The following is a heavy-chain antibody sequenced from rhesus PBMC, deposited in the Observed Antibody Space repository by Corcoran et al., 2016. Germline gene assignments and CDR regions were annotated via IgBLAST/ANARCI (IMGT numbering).Heavy chain of an antibody. CDR1: GFSLSTRGMG. CDR2: IYWDDDN. Sequence: QVTLKESGPALVKPTQTLTLTCTFSGFSLSTRGMGVGWIRQPPGKTLEWLEHIYWDDDNRYRTSLKSRLTISKDTSKNQVVLTMTNMDPVDTATYYCARRPSSWGDPCDYWGQGVLVTVSS. D-gene: IGHD3-34*01. V-gene: IGHV2-1*01. CDR3: ARRPSSWGDPCDY. J-gene: IGHJ4*01.